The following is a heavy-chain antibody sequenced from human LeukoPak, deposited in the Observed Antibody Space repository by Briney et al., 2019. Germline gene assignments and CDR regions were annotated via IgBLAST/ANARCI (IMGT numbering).Heavy chain of an antibody. V-gene: IGHV3-9*01. D-gene: IGHD1-1*01. CDR1: GFTFDDYA. CDR3: ARDWSGTTNY. CDR2: ISWNSGSI. J-gene: IGHJ4*02. Sequence: PGRSLRLSCAASGFTFDDYAMHWVRQAPGKGLEWVSGISWNSGSIGYADSVKGRFTISRDNAKSSLYLQMNSLRAEDTAVYYCARDWSGTTNYWGQGTLVTVSS.